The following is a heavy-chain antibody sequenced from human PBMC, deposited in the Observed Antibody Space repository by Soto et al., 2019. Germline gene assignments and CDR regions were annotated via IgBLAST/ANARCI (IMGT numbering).Heavy chain of an antibody. CDR1: GGSISNFY. V-gene: IGHV4-59*01. D-gene: IGHD2-21*02. CDR3: AGGSVSTETANARDV. J-gene: IGHJ3*01. Sequence: QVQLHESGPGLVKPSETLSLTCTVSGGSISNFYWSWIWQCPRRGLEWIGYGYMYYSGSTYYNPSLGSRVTISVDTSKNQLSLRLSSVTADDTALYFCAGGSVSTETANARDVWGPGTMVTVSS. CDR2: MYYSGST.